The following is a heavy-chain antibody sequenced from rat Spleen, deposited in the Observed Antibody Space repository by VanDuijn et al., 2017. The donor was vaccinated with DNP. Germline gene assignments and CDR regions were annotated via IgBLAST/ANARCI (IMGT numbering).Heavy chain of an antibody. D-gene: IGHD1-11*01. V-gene: IGHV5S10*01. J-gene: IGHJ3*01. CDR2: ITYDGSST. Sequence: EVELVQSGGGLVQPGRSLKLSCAASGFTFSDYNMAWVRQAPKKGLEWVATITYDGSSTYYGDSAKGRFTISRHNAKNTQYLQMDSLTSEDTATYYCATGVYGGYEDWFAYWGQGTLVTVSS. CDR1: GFTFSDYN. CDR3: ATGVYGGYEDWFAY.